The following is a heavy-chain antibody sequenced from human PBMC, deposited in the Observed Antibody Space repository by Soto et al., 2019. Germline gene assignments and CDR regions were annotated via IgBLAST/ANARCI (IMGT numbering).Heavy chain of an antibody. CDR3: AGNPCSSHHYYYGMDV. Sequence: QVQLVQSGAEVKKPGSSVKVSCKASGGTFSSYAISWVRQAPGQGLEWMGGIIPIFGTANYAQKFQGRVTITADETPSTAYMELSSLRSEDTAVYYCAGNPCSSHHYYYGMDVWGQGTTVTVSS. CDR2: IIPIFGTA. J-gene: IGHJ6*02. V-gene: IGHV1-69*12. D-gene: IGHD2-15*01. CDR1: GGTFSSYA.